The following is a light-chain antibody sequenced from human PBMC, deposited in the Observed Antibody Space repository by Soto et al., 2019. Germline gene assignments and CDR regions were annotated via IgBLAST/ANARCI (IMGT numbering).Light chain of an antibody. Sequence: AIQLTQSPSSLSASLGDRVTITCRSSQGFSSALAWYQQKPGKAPRLLIYDASSLESGAPSRFSGSGSGTDFTLTISSLQPEDFATYYCQQFNSYPVTFGGGTKVEIK. CDR2: DAS. J-gene: IGKJ4*01. CDR3: QQFNSYPVT. CDR1: QGFSSA. V-gene: IGKV1-13*02.